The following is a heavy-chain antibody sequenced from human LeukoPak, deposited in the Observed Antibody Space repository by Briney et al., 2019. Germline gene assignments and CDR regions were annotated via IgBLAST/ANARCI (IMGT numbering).Heavy chain of an antibody. Sequence: SVKVSCKASEGTFSSYAISWVRQAPGQGLEWMGGIIPIFGTANYAQKFQGRVTITTDESTSTAYMELSSLRSEDTAVYYCAREPPGRITIERNAFDIWGQGTMVTVSS. CDR2: IIPIFGTA. CDR1: EGTFSSYA. J-gene: IGHJ3*02. V-gene: IGHV1-69*05. CDR3: AREPPGRITIERNAFDI. D-gene: IGHD3-3*01.